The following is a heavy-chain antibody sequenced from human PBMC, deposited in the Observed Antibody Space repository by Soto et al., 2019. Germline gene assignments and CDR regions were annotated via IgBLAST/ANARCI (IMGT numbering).Heavy chain of an antibody. V-gene: IGHV1-69*13. Sequence: SVKVSCKASGGTFSSYAISWVRQAPGQGLEWMGGIIPIFGTANYAQKFQGRVTITADESTSTAYMEPSSLRSEDTAVYYCATLPSGYYYDSSGYDPFDYWGQGTLVTVSS. D-gene: IGHD3-22*01. CDR3: ATLPSGYYYDSSGYDPFDY. CDR1: GGTFSSYA. J-gene: IGHJ4*02. CDR2: IIPIFGTA.